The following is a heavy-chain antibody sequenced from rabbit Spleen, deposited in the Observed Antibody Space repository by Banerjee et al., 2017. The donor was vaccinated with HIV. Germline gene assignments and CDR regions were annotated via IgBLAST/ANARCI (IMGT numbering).Heavy chain of an antibody. Sequence: QLKESGGGLVQPGGSLKLSCKASGFDFSNYGVSWVRQAPGKGLEWIGYIDPIFGITYFANWVNGRFTISSHNAQNTLFLELNSLTAADTATYFCVREVAAKFSLWGQGTLVTVS. J-gene: IGHJ4*01. CDR1: GFDFSNYG. CDR2: IDPIFGIT. D-gene: IGHD4-1*01. CDR3: VREVAAKFSL. V-gene: IGHV1S7*01.